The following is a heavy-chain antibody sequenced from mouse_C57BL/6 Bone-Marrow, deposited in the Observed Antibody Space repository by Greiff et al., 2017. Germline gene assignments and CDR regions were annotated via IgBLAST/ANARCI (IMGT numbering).Heavy chain of an antibody. CDR1: GFNIKDDY. V-gene: IGHV14-4*01. Sequence: EVKLVESGAELVRPGASVKLSCTASGFNIKDDYMPWVKQRPEQGLEWIGWIDPENGDTEYASKFQGKATITADTSSNTAYLQLSSLTSEDTAVYYCTTLTDYFDYWGQGTTLTVSS. CDR3: TTLTDYFDY. J-gene: IGHJ2*01. CDR2: IDPENGDT.